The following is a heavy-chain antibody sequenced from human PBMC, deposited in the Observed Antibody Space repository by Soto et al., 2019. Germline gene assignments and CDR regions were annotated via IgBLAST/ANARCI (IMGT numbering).Heavy chain of an antibody. Sequence: EVQLVESGGDLVQPGGSLRLSCAASGFTFSGYWMHWVRQAPGKGLVWVSRTNSDGSITDYADSVKGRFTISRDNAQNTLYLQMNNLRAEDTAVYYCARDAGRYCRGGRSASVYSFDIWGQGTMVTVSS. CDR2: TNSDGSIT. J-gene: IGHJ3*02. CDR3: ARDAGRYCRGGRSASVYSFDI. CDR1: GFTFSGYW. D-gene: IGHD2-15*01. V-gene: IGHV3-74*01.